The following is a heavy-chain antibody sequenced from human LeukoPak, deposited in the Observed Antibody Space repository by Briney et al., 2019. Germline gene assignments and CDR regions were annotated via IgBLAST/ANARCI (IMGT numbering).Heavy chain of an antibody. CDR3: AGYCVDCSRSCYLDEGFDF. CDR1: GFSLSNARLG. CDR2: ILSNGEK. V-gene: IGHV2-26*01. J-gene: IGHJ4*02. Sequence: SGPTLVNPTEAVTLTCTGSGFSLSNARLGVSWIRQPPGKALELVAHILSNGEKSYSTSLKNRLTISKDTSKSQVVLTMANMDPRDTGTYYCAGYCVDCSRSCYLDEGFDFWGQGTLVTVSS. D-gene: IGHD2-15*01.